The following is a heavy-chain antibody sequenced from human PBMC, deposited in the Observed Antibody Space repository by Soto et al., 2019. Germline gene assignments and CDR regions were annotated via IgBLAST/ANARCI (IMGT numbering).Heavy chain of an antibody. Sequence: ASVKVSCKASGGTFSIYAISWGRQAPGQGLEWMGGIIPIFGTANYAQKFQGRVTITADESTSTAYMELSSLRSEDTAVYYCARGRSGPCDYWGQGTLVTVSS. CDR3: ARGRSGPCDY. CDR1: GGTFSIYA. CDR2: IIPIFGTA. V-gene: IGHV1-69*13. J-gene: IGHJ4*02.